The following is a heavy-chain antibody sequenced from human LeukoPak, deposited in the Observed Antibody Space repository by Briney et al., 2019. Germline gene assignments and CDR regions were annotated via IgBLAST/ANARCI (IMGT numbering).Heavy chain of an antibody. D-gene: IGHD4-17*01. CDR2: INPSGGST. CDR1: GYTFTSYY. CDR3: ARDASLLDYGDPYNWFDP. V-gene: IGHV1-46*01. Sequence: ASVKVSCKASGYTFTSYYMHWVRQAPGQGLEWRGIINPSGGSTSYAQKFQGRVTMTRDTSTSTVYMELSSLRSEDTAVYYCARDASLLDYGDPYNWFDPWGQGTLVTVSS. J-gene: IGHJ5*02.